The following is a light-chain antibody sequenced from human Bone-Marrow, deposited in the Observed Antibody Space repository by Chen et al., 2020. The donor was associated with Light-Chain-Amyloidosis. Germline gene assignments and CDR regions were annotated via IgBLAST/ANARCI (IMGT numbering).Light chain of an antibody. V-gene: IGLV2-14*01. CDR3: TSYTSSNTIL. Sequence: QSALTQPASAAGSPGQSITISCTGTSSDVGGYNYVSWYQHSPGKAPKLIIYEVSKRPSVVSNRFSGSKSGNTASLTISGLQAEDETDYYCTSYTSSNTILFGGGTKLTVL. J-gene: IGLJ2*01. CDR1: SSDVGGYNY. CDR2: EVS.